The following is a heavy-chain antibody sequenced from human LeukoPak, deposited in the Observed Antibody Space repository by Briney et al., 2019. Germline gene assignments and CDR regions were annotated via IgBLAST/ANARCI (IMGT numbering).Heavy chain of an antibody. J-gene: IGHJ6*03. Sequence: GGSLRLSCAASGFTFSSYSMNWVRQAPGKGLEWVSSISSSSSYIYYADSVKGRFTISRDNAKNSLYLQMNSLRAEDTAVYYCARNGAANYYYYMDVWGKGTTVTVSS. CDR1: GFTFSSYS. D-gene: IGHD6-13*01. V-gene: IGHV3-21*01. CDR2: ISSSSSYI. CDR3: ARNGAANYYYYMDV.